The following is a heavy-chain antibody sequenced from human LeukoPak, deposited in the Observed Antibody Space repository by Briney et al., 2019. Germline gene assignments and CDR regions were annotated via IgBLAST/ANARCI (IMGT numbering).Heavy chain of an antibody. D-gene: IGHD6-13*01. J-gene: IGHJ4*02. CDR3: AKVETAAAATLRGFDY. Sequence: GGSLRLSCAASGFTFSSYAMSWVRQAPGKGLEWVSSIGGSGGSTYYADSVKGRFTISRDNSKNTLYLQMDSLRAEDTAVYYCAKVETAAAATLRGFDYWGQGTLVTVSS. CDR2: IGGSGGST. V-gene: IGHV3-23*01. CDR1: GFTFSSYA.